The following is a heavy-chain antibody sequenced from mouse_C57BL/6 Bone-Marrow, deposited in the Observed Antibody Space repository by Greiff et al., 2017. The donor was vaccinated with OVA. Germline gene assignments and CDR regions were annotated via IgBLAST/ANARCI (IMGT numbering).Heavy chain of an antibody. CDR1: GYTFTDYN. CDR3: ARRFTTVVARDY. V-gene: IGHV1-22*01. D-gene: IGHD1-1*01. J-gene: IGHJ2*01. Sequence: EVQLQESGPELVKPGASVKMSCKASGYTFTDYNMHWVKQSHGKSLEWIGYINPNNGGTSYNQKFKGKATLTVNKSSSTAYMELRSLTSEDSAVYYCARRFTTVVARDYWGQGTTLTVSS. CDR2: INPNNGGT.